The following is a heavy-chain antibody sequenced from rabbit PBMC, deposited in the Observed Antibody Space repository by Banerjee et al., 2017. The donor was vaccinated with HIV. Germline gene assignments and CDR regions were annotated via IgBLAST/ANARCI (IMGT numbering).Heavy chain of an antibody. CDR2: IYTGILDNI. CDR1: GFDFSSDA. J-gene: IGHJ6*01. Sequence: QSLEESGGGLVQPGASLTLTCKASGFDFSSDAMCWVRQAPGKGLEWIACIYTGILDNIYYASWAKGRFTISKTSSTTVTLQMTSLTAADTATYFCARVWALWGPGTLVTVS. D-gene: IGHD3-3*01. CDR3: ARVWAL. V-gene: IGHV1S40*01.